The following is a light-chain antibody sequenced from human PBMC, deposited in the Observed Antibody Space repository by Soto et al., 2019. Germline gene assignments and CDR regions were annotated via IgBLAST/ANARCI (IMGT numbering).Light chain of an antibody. V-gene: IGKV3-15*01. CDR2: GAS. Sequence: ETVMTQSPATLSVSPGERVTLSCRASQSVRTNLVWYQQSPGQPPRLLIYGASDRVAGVPDRFSGSGSGTDFTLTISGLQSEDCAVYYCQPYNNWPLTFGGGTKVESK. J-gene: IGKJ4*01. CDR3: QPYNNWPLT. CDR1: QSVRTN.